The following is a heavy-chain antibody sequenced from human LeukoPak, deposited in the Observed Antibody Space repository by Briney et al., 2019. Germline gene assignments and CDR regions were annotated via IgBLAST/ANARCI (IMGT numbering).Heavy chain of an antibody. D-gene: IGHD6-13*01. Sequence: GRSLRLSCAASGFNFSSYGMNWVRQAPGKGLEWVSSISSSSSYIYYADSVKGRFTISRDNAKNSLYLQMNSLRAEDTAVYYCARDVSSSWYYFDYWGQGTLVTVSS. CDR1: GFNFSSYG. CDR2: ISSSSSYI. V-gene: IGHV3-21*01. CDR3: ARDVSSSWYYFDY. J-gene: IGHJ4*02.